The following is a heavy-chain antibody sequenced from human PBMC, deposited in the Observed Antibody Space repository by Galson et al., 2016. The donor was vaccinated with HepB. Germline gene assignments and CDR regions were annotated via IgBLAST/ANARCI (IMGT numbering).Heavy chain of an antibody. CDR2: IGDSAGNPDGAHST. D-gene: IGHD4-17*01. CDR1: GFTFSGYA. V-gene: IGHV3-23*01. J-gene: IGHJ4*02. Sequence: SLRLSCAASGFTFSGYAMSWVRQAPGKGLEWVSGIGDSAGNPDGAHSTYYAASVKGRFTVSRDNSKNTLDLQMNSLRAEDTAVYYCVRDWTTAGAYDYGGYWGQRTLVTVST. CDR3: VRDWTTAGAYDYGGY.